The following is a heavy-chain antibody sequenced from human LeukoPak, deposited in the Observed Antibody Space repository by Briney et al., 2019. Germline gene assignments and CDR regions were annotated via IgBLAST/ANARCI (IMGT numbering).Heavy chain of an antibody. D-gene: IGHD1-26*01. CDR2: IDSSSSSI. J-gene: IGHJ4*02. CDR1: GFTFSDYY. CDR3: AKSSGSFPSDY. Sequence: GGSLRLSCAASGFTFSDYYMSWIRQAPGQGLDWVSYIDSSSSSINYADSVKGRFTISRDNAKNSLYLQMNSLRAEDTAVYYCAKSSGSFPSDYWGQGTLVTVSS. V-gene: IGHV3-11*04.